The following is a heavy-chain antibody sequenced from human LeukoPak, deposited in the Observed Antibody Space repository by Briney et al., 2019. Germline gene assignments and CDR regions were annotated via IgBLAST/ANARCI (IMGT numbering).Heavy chain of an antibody. Sequence: ASVKVSCKASGYTFTGYYMHWVRQAPGQGLEWMGWINPNRGGTNYAQKFQGRVTMTRDTSISTAYMELSRLRSYDTAVYYCARVRSIAAAGSWFDPWGQGTLVTVSS. V-gene: IGHV1-2*02. CDR3: ARVRSIAAAGSWFDP. D-gene: IGHD6-13*01. CDR1: GYTFTGYY. CDR2: INPNRGGT. J-gene: IGHJ5*02.